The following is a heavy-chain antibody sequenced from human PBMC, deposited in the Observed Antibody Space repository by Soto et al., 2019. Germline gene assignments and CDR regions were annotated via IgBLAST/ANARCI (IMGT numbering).Heavy chain of an antibody. V-gene: IGHV1-2*04. CDR1: GYTFTGYY. CDR3: ASEGHTGVGAFDI. J-gene: IGHJ3*02. D-gene: IGHD1-26*01. Sequence: GASVKVSCKASGYTFTGYYMHWVRQAPGQGLEWMGWINPNSGGTNYAQKFQGWVTMTRDTSISTVYMELSSLRSEDTAVYYCASEGHTGVGAFDICRQXTMVTV. CDR2: INPNSGGT.